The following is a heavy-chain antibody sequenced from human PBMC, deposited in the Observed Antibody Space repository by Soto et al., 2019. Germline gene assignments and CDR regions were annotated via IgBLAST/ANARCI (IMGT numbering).Heavy chain of an antibody. J-gene: IGHJ6*02. Sequence: GSLRLSCAASGFTFSSYAMHWVRQAPGKGLEWVAVISYDGSNKYYADSVKGRFTISRDNSKNTLYLQMNSLRAEDTAVYYCARDRVAPAAMYYYYYGMDVWGQGTTVTAAS. D-gene: IGHD2-2*01. V-gene: IGHV3-30-3*01. CDR3: ARDRVAPAAMYYYYYGMDV. CDR2: ISYDGSNK. CDR1: GFTFSSYA.